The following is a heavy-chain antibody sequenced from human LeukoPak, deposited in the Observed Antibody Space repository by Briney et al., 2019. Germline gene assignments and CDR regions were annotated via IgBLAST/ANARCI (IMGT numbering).Heavy chain of an antibody. CDR2: IRSKTDGGTT. Sequence: GGSLRLSCAASGFTFSNAWMNWVRQAPGKGLEWVGRIRSKTDGGTTDYAAPVKGRFTISRDDSKNTLYLQMNSLKTEDTAVYYCTTSYYYDSSGYLNYYYYYGMDLWGQGTTVTVSS. CDR1: GFTFSNAW. J-gene: IGHJ6*02. V-gene: IGHV3-15*07. CDR3: TTSYYYDSSGYLNYYYYYGMDL. D-gene: IGHD3-22*01.